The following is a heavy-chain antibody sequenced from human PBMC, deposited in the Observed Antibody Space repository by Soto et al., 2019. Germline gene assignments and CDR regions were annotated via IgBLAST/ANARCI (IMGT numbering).Heavy chain of an antibody. J-gene: IGHJ4*02. CDR1: GFFFSSYT. V-gene: IGHV3-23*01. CDR3: AKARDQKWVRLPFDY. Sequence: EVQLLESGGGLVQPGGSLRLSCVGSGFFFSSYTMTWVRQAPGKGLEWVSSFSATSENTYYADSVRGRFTISRDNSKNKLFLQMNSLTAEDTAMYYCAKARDQKWVRLPFDYWGQGILVIVSS. CDR2: FSATSENT. D-gene: IGHD1-26*01.